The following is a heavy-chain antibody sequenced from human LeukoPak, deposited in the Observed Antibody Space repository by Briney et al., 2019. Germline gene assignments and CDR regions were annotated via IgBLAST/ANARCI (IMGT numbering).Heavy chain of an antibody. Sequence: SETLSLTCTVSGGSISSGGYYWSWIRQHPGKGLEWIGYIYYSGSTYYNPSLKSRVTISVDTSKNQFSLKLSSVTAADTAVYYCAREGRGGWLVPDWGQGTLVTVSS. CDR3: AREGRGGWLVPD. J-gene: IGHJ4*02. D-gene: IGHD6-19*01. CDR1: GGSISSGGYY. CDR2: IYYSGST. V-gene: IGHV4-31*03.